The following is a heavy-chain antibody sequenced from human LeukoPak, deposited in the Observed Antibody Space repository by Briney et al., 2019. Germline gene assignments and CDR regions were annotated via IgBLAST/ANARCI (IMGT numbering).Heavy chain of an antibody. CDR3: ARLLNRVLFDL. Sequence: SETLSLTCAVYGGSFSGYYWSWIRQPPGKGLEWIGEINHSGSTNYNPSLKSRVTISVDTSKNQFSLKLSSVTAADTAKYYCARLLNRVLFDLWGQGTLITVSS. CDR2: INHSGST. CDR1: GGSFSGYY. V-gene: IGHV4-34*01. J-gene: IGHJ5*02. D-gene: IGHD4/OR15-4a*01.